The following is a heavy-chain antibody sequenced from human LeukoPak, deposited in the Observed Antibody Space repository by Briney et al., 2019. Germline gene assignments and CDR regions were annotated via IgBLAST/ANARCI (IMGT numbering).Heavy chain of an antibody. CDR2: INHSGST. CDR1: GGSFSGYY. V-gene: IGHV4-34*01. Sequence: SETLSLTCAVYGGSFSGYYWSWIRQPPGKGLEWIGEINHSGSTNYNPSFKSRVTISVDTSKNQFSLKLSSVTAADTAVYYCARVHSSSWYLILDYWGQGTLVTVSS. CDR3: ARVHSSSWYLILDY. D-gene: IGHD6-13*01. J-gene: IGHJ4*02.